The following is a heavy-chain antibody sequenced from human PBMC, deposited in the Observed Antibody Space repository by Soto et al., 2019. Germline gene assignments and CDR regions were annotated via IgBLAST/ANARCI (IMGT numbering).Heavy chain of an antibody. Sequence: SETLSLTCTVSGGSISSYYWSWIRQPPGKGLEWIGYIYYSGSTNYNPSLKSRVTISVDTSKNQFSLKLSSVTAADTAVYYCARVDDFTNRFDPWGQGTLVTVSS. CDR2: IYYSGST. CDR3: ARVDDFTNRFDP. D-gene: IGHD3-3*01. V-gene: IGHV4-59*01. CDR1: GGSISSYY. J-gene: IGHJ5*02.